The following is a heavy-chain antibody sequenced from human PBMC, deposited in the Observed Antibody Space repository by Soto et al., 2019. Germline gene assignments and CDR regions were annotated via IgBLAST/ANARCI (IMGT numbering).Heavy chain of an antibody. J-gene: IGHJ4*02. D-gene: IGHD4-17*01. CDR3: ARDLTTVVTPDVY. CDR2: ISYDGSNK. CDR1: GFTFSSYA. Sequence: QVQLVESGGGVVQPGRSLRLSCAASGFTFSSYAMHWVRQAPGKGLEWVAVISYDGSNKYYADSVKGRFTISRDNSKNTLYLQMNRLRAEDTAVYYCARDLTTVVTPDVYWGQGTLVTVSS. V-gene: IGHV3-30-3*01.